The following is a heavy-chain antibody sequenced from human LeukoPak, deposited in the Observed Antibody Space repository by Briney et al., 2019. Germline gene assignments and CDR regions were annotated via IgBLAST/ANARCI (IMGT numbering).Heavy chain of an antibody. V-gene: IGHV4-38-2*02. Sequence: SETLSLTCTVSGYSISSGYYWGWIRQPPGKGLEWIGSIYHSGSTYYNPSLKSRVTISVDTSKNQFSLKLSSVTAADTAVYYCARNAATRRSYFDYWGQGALITVSS. CDR2: IYHSGST. D-gene: IGHD6-6*01. J-gene: IGHJ4*02. CDR3: ARNAATRRSYFDY. CDR1: GYSISSGYY.